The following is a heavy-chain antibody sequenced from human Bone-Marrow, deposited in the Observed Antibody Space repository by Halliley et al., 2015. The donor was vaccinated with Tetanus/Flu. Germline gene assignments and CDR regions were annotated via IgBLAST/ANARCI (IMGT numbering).Heavy chain of an antibody. V-gene: IGHV3-33*01. CDR2: IWHDGSNE. J-gene: IGHJ6*02. D-gene: IGHD3-10*01. CDR1: GFTFSDYG. Sequence: SGFTFSDYGMHWVRQAPGKGLEWVAVIWHDGSNEKYSGLVEGRFTISRDNSKDTLYLEMNSLSAGDTGVYYCARVPGARDYFYFYGMDVWGQGAAVTVSS. CDR3: ARVPGARDYFYFYGMDV.